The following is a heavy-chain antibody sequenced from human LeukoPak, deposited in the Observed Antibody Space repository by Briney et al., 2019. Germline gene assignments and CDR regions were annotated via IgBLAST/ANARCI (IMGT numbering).Heavy chain of an antibody. J-gene: IGHJ4*02. CDR2: IYYSGST. Sequence: SETLSLTCTVSGGSISSSSYYWGWIRQPPGKGLEWIGSIYYSGSTYYNPSLKSRVTISVDTSKNQFSLKLSSVTAADTAVYYCARALGSSWYGNYWYYFDYWGQGTLVTVSS. V-gene: IGHV4-39*07. D-gene: IGHD6-13*01. CDR1: GGSISSSSYY. CDR3: ARALGSSWYGNYWYYFDY.